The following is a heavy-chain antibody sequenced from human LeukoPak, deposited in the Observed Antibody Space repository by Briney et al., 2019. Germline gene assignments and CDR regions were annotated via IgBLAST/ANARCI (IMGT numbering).Heavy chain of an antibody. Sequence: GGSLRLSCVASGFTFSSYTMTWVRQAPGKGLDWVSAISGSGGATYYTDSVKGRFTISRDNSKNTLYLQMNSLGVEDTAVYYCAKRYEAYYAMDVWGQGTTVTVSS. J-gene: IGHJ6*02. CDR1: GFTFSSYT. D-gene: IGHD2-2*01. CDR2: ISGSGGAT. V-gene: IGHV3-23*01. CDR3: AKRYEAYYAMDV.